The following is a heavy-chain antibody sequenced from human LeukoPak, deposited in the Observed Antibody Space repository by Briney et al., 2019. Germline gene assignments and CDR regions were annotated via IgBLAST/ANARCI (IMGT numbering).Heavy chain of an antibody. CDR1: GFTFDDYG. Sequence: GSLRLSCAASGFTFDDYGMSWVRQAPEKGLEWIGEINHSGSPDYNPSLKSRVTISVDTSRNQFSLKLSSVTAADTAVYYCVREREQRDKRRYATGYDYWGQGTLVTVSS. D-gene: IGHD3-9*01. V-gene: IGHV4-34*01. CDR2: INHSGSP. J-gene: IGHJ4*02. CDR3: VREREQRDKRRYATGYDY.